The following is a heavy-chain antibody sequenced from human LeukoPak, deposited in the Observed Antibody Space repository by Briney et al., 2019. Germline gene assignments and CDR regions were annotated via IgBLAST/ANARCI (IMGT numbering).Heavy chain of an antibody. Sequence: AGGSLRLPCGASRFTVSSNYMSCVRQAAGRGLEWVSVIYRGCSRYYADSVSGRITISRDNSKNTLSLQMNSLRAEDTRVYSCARVPSWDYYYYMDVWGKGTTVTVSS. CDR3: ARVPSWDYYYYMDV. CDR1: RFTVSSNY. V-gene: IGHV3-53*01. J-gene: IGHJ6*03. CDR2: IYRGCSR. D-gene: IGHD3-16*01.